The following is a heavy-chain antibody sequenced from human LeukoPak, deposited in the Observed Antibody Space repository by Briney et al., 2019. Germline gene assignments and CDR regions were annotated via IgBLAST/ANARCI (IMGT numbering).Heavy chain of an antibody. CDR1: GASIRSGRNY. J-gene: IGHJ4*02. V-gene: IGHV4-39*01. Sequence: SETLSLIRNVSGASIRSGRNYWPWVRQSPGRGLEWIASIYYSGSPSYNPSLQSRVTISVDTSNNHISLKVFSLTAADTALYYCARHVAGSAMMHYFDYWGQGNLVTVSS. CDR2: IYYSGSP. CDR3: ARHVAGSAMMHYFDY. D-gene: IGHD5-18*01.